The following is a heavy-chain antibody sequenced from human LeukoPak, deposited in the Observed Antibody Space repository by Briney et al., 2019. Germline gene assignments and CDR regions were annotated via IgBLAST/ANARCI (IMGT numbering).Heavy chain of an antibody. CDR3: ARPLMYYYGSETYFWFDP. J-gene: IGHJ5*02. CDR1: EFTFSDYW. V-gene: IGHV3-7*01. D-gene: IGHD3-10*01. CDR2: IKEDGNEK. Sequence: GGSLRLSCVASEFTFSDYWMTWVRQAPGKGLEWVASIKEDGNEKFYVDSMEGRFTISRDNAKSSLYLQMNTLRAEDTAVYYCARPLMYYYGSETYFWFDPWGQGTLVTVSS.